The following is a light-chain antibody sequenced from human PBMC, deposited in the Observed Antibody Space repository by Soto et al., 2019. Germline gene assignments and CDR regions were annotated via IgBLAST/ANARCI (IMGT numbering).Light chain of an antibody. CDR2: GAS. CDR1: ESVSSN. V-gene: IGKV3-15*01. Sequence: VMTQSPATGSVSPAGRAPHSCRTSESVSSNLAWYQQRPGQAPRLLIYGASTRATDTPVRFRGSGSGTEFTLTIRSLQSEDFAVHYCQQYNNWPTSISFGQGTRLEIK. CDR3: QQYNNWPTSIS. J-gene: IGKJ5*01.